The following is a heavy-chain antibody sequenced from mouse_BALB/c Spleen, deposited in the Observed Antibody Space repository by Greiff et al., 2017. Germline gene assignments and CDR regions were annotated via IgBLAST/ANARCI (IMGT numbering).Heavy chain of an antibody. V-gene: IGHV5-6*01. Sequence: EVMLVESGGDLVKPGGSLKLSCAASGFTFSSYGMSWVRQTPDKRLEWVATISSGGSYTYYPDSVKGRFTISRDNAKNTLYLQMSSLKSEDTAMYYCARQRYYGSSSYAMDYWGQGTSVTVSS. CDR2: ISSGGSYT. D-gene: IGHD1-1*01. CDR1: GFTFSSYG. J-gene: IGHJ4*01. CDR3: ARQRYYGSSSYAMDY.